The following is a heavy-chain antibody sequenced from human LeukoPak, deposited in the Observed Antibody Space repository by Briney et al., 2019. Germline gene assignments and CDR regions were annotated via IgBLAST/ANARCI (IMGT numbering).Heavy chain of an antibody. CDR2: IYYTGST. D-gene: IGHD2-2*01. V-gene: IGHV4-59*08. Sequence: SEALSLTCIVSGGSISSYYWSWIRQPPGKGLEWIGYIYYTGSTNYNPSLKSRVTISVDTSKNQFSLKLSSVTAADTAVYYCARHVGGLGYCSSTSCYGWFDPWGQGTLVTVSS. CDR3: ARHVGGLGYCSSTSCYGWFDP. CDR1: GGSISSYY. J-gene: IGHJ5*02.